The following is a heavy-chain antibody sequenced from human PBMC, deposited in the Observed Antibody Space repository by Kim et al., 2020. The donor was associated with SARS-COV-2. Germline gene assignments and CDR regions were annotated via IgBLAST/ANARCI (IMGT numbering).Heavy chain of an antibody. J-gene: IGHJ4*02. CDR2: ISWNSGSI. CDR3: AKGGLRYFDWLLSPNYFDY. CDR1: GFTFDDYA. V-gene: IGHV3-9*01. Sequence: GGSLRLSCAASGFTFDDYAMHWVRQAPGKGLEWVSGISWNSGSIGYADSVKGRFTISRDNAKNSLYLQMNSLRAEDTALYYCAKGGLRYFDWLLSPNYFDYWGQGTLVTVSS. D-gene: IGHD3-9*01.